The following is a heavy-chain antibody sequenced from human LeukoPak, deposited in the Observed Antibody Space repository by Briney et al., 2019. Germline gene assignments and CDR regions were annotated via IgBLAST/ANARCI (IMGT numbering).Heavy chain of an antibody. Sequence: GGSLRLSCAASGFTFSSYGMHWVRRAPGKGLEWVAVISYDGSNKYYADSVKGRFTISRDNSKNTLYLQMNSLRAEDTAVYYCARAYGSYYYYGMDVWGQGTTVTVSS. V-gene: IGHV3-30*03. CDR1: GFTFSSYG. CDR3: ARAYGSYYYYGMDV. CDR2: ISYDGSNK. D-gene: IGHD3-10*01. J-gene: IGHJ6*02.